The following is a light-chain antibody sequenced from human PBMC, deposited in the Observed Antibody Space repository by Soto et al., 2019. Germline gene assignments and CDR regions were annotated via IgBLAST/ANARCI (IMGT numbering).Light chain of an antibody. Sequence: QAVVTQPPSVSGAPGQRITISCTGSSSNIGAGYAVHWYQHLPGTAPKLLIFDNNNRPSGVPDRFSGSKSGTSASLAITGLQAEEEADDYCQSFDSSPSVVVFGGGTKLTVL. V-gene: IGLV1-40*01. CDR1: SSNIGAGYA. CDR3: QSFDSSPSVVV. J-gene: IGLJ2*01. CDR2: DNN.